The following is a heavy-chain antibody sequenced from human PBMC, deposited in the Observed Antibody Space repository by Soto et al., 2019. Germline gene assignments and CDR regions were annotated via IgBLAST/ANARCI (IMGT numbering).Heavy chain of an antibody. V-gene: IGHV3-73*01. J-gene: IGHJ6*02. CDR1: GFTFSGSA. Sequence: GGSLRLSCAASGFTFSGSAMHWVRQASGKGLEWVGRIRSKANSYATAYAASVKGRFTISRDDSKNTAYLQMNSLKTEDTAVYYCSGYYYDSSGYYYYYYGMDVWGQGTTVTVSS. CDR2: IRSKANSYAT. CDR3: SGYYYDSSGYYYYYYGMDV. D-gene: IGHD3-22*01.